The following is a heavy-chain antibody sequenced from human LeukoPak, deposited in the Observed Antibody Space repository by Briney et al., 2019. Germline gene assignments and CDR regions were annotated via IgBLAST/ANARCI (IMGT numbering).Heavy chain of an antibody. CDR1: GYTFTSYG. V-gene: IGHV1-18*01. CDR3: ARDQDSYNWNYRDAFDI. J-gene: IGHJ3*02. D-gene: IGHD1-7*01. CDR2: ISAYNGNT. Sequence: GASVKVSCKASGYTFTSYGISWVRQAPGQGLEWMGWISAYNGNTNYAQRLQGRVTMTTDTSTSTAYMELRSLRSDYTAVYYCARDQDSYNWNYRDAFDIWGQGTMVTVSS.